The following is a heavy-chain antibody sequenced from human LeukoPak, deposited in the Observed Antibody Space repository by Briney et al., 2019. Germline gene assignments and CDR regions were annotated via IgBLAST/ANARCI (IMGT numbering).Heavy chain of an antibody. V-gene: IGHV4-59*12. D-gene: IGHD3-22*01. Sequence: KPSETLSLTCTVSGGSISSYYWSWIRQPPGKGLEWIGYIYYSGSTNYNPSLKSRVTISVDTSKNQFSLKLSSVTAADTAVYYCARGLGYYYDSSGYYALWGQGTLVTVSS. CDR1: GGSISSYY. CDR2: IYYSGST. CDR3: ARGLGYYYDSSGYYAL. J-gene: IGHJ4*02.